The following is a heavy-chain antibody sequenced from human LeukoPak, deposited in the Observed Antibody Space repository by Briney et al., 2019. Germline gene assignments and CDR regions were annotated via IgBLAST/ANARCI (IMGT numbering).Heavy chain of an antibody. CDR2: ISGSGGSA. D-gene: IGHD4-17*01. V-gene: IGHV3-23*01. J-gene: IGHJ4*02. CDR1: GFTFSSYG. CDR3: AKHDYGDYDLDY. Sequence: PGGSLRLFCAASGFTFSSYGMSWVRQAPGKGLEWVSGISGSGGSAYYADSVKGRFTISRDNSKNTLYLQMNSLRAEDTAVYYCAKHDYGDYDLDYWGQGTLVTVSS.